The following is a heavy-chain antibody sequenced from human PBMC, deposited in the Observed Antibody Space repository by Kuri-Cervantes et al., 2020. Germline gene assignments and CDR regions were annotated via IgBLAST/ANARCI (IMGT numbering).Heavy chain of an antibody. CDR2: IKQDGSEK. Sequence: GESLKISCAASGFTYIIYWMNWVRQAPGKGLEWVANIKQDGSEKYYVDSVKGRFTISGDNAKTTLYLQMNSLRAEDTAVYYCARGWWLNNGGGQGTLVTVSS. V-gene: IGHV3-7*03. CDR3: ARGWWLNNG. D-gene: IGHD2-15*01. J-gene: IGHJ4*02. CDR1: GFTYIIYW.